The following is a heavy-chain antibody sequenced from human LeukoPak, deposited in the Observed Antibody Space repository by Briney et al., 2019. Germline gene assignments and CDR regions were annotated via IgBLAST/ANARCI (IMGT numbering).Heavy chain of an antibody. Sequence: ASVKVSCKASGYTFTGYYMHWVRQAPGQGLEWMGWINPNSGGTNYAQKFQGRVTMTRDTSISTAYMELSRLRSDDTAVYYCARNSSSLVRYYYYYMDVWGKGTTVTVS. CDR3: ARNSSSLVRYYYYYMDV. CDR2: INPNSGGT. D-gene: IGHD6-13*01. J-gene: IGHJ6*03. V-gene: IGHV1-2*02. CDR1: GYTFTGYY.